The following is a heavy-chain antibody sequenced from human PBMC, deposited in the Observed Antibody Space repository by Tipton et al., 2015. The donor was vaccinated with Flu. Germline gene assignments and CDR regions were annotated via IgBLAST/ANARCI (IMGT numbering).Heavy chain of an antibody. D-gene: IGHD4-17*01. V-gene: IGHV3-74*01. CDR2: SNSDGSIS. CDR1: GFTFSSYW. CDR3: ARGVTPATVTPLVY. J-gene: IGHJ4*02. Sequence: SLRLPCAASGFTFSSYWMHWVRQAPGKGLVWVSRSNSDGSISNYADSVKGRFTISRDNAKNTLYLQMTSLRAEDTAVYYCARGVTPATVTPLVYWGQGALVTVSS.